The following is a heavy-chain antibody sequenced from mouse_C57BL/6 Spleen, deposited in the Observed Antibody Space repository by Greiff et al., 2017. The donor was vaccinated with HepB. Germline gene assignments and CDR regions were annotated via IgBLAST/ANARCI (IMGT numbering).Heavy chain of an antibody. CDR2: INYDGSST. Sequence: EVKLVESEGGLVQPGSSMKLSCTASGFTFSDYYMAWVRQVPEKGLEWVANINYDGSSTYYLDSLKSRFIISRDNAKNILYLQMSSLKSEDTATYYCAREGYYVSSYNGLAYGGQGTLVTVSA. D-gene: IGHD1-1*01. V-gene: IGHV5-16*01. CDR3: AREGYYVSSYNGLAY. J-gene: IGHJ3*01. CDR1: GFTFSDYY.